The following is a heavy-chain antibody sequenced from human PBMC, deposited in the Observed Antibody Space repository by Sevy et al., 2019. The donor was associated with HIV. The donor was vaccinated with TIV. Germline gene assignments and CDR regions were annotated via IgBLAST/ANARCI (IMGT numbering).Heavy chain of an antibody. J-gene: IGHJ4*02. Sequence: SETLSLTCTVSGGSISGHYWGWFRQSPGKGLEWIAYVYDSGSSNYNPSLRSRVTISVDTSKSQFSLRLCSVTAADTAVYFCARGGAIIYYDTIGFPNFFDSWGPGTLVTVSS. CDR2: VYDSGSS. CDR3: ARGGAIIYYDTIGFPNFFDS. CDR1: GGSISGHY. V-gene: IGHV4-59*11. D-gene: IGHD3-22*01.